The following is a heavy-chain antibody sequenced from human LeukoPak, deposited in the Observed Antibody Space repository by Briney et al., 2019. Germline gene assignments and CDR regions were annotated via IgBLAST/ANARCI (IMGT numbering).Heavy chain of an antibody. J-gene: IGHJ4*02. CDR3: VDRNTNY. CDR2: INSDGSST. D-gene: IGHD1-26*01. V-gene: IGHV3-74*01. Sequence: PGGSLRLSCAASGFTFSRYNMNWVRQAPGKGLVWVSRINSDGSSTSYADSVKGRFTISRDNAKNTLYLQMNSLRAEDTAVYYCVDRNTNYWGQGTLVTVSS. CDR1: GFTFSRYN.